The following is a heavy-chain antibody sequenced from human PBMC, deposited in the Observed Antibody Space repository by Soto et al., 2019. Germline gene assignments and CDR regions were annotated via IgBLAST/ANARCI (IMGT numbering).Heavy chain of an antibody. CDR2: ISYDGSNK. CDR3: ARVAPEAMSSSSVLDYYYYGMDV. J-gene: IGHJ6*02. V-gene: IGHV3-30-3*01. D-gene: IGHD6-6*01. CDR1: GFTFSSYA. Sequence: GGSLRLSCAASGFTFSSYAMHWVRQAPGKGLEWVAVISYDGSNKYYADSVKGRFTIFRDNSKNTLYLQMNSLRAEDTAVYYCARVAPEAMSSSSVLDYYYYGMDVWGQGTTVTVSS.